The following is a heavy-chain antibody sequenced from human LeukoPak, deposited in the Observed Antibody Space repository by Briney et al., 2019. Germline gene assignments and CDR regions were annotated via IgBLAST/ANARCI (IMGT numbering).Heavy chain of an antibody. J-gene: IGHJ5*02. D-gene: IGHD6-6*01. Sequence: ASVKVSCKASGYTFTTYGISWVRLAPGQGLEWMGWISAYNGNTNYARQFQGRVTVTTDTSMSTAYMELRSLRSDDTAVYYCARDLIAVRPGWFDPWGQGSLVTVSS. V-gene: IGHV1-18*01. CDR2: ISAYNGNT. CDR3: ARDLIAVRPGWFDP. CDR1: GYTFTTYG.